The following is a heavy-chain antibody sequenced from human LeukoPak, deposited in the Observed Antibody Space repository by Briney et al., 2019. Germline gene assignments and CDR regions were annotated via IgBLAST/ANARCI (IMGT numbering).Heavy chain of an antibody. Sequence: GGSLRLSCAASGFAFSRHWTNWVRQAPGKGLEWVANIKQGGGERNYVDSVKGRFTISRDDAKNSLYLQMSSLRAEDTAIYYCARGPDYGARTDYLDYWGQGTLVAVSS. CDR2: IKQGGGER. J-gene: IGHJ4*02. CDR3: ARGPDYGARTDYLDY. V-gene: IGHV3-7*03. D-gene: IGHD4-17*01. CDR1: GFAFSRHW.